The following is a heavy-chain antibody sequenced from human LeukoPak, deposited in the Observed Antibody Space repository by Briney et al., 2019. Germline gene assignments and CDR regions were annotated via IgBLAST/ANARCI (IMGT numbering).Heavy chain of an antibody. J-gene: IGHJ4*02. Sequence: SETLSLTCTVSGGSISSSSYYWGWIRQPPGKGLEWIGSIYYSGSTFYNPSLKSRVTIPVDKSKNQFSLKLSSVTAADTAVYYCARSPYSSSSWVDYWGQGTLVTVSS. CDR2: IYYSGST. CDR1: GGSISSSSYY. D-gene: IGHD6-6*01. V-gene: IGHV4-39*07. CDR3: ARSPYSSSSWVDY.